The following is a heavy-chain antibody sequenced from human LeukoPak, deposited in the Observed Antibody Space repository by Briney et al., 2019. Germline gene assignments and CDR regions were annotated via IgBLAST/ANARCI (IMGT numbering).Heavy chain of an antibody. CDR3: ARGPNYGSRSDFFDF. J-gene: IGHJ4*02. D-gene: IGHD3-10*01. Sequence: GGSLRLSCAASGFSFSDYWMNWVRQAPGKGLEWVANMKADGSERYCVDCVKGRFTISRDNATNSLYLPMNSLRAEDTAVYYCARGPNYGSRSDFFDFWGQGTLVTVSS. CDR1: GFSFSDYW. V-gene: IGHV3-7*03. CDR2: MKADGSER.